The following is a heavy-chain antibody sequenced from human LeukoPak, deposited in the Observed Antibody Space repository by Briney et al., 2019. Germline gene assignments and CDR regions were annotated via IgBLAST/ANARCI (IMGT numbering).Heavy chain of an antibody. CDR1: GYTFTSYD. CDR3: ARGRDCSSTSCYLGLGADYYYMDV. J-gene: IGHJ6*03. D-gene: IGHD2-2*01. Sequence: ASVKVSCKASGYTFTSYDINWVRQATGQGLEWMGWMNPNSGNTGYAQKFQGGVTITRNTSISTAYMELSSLRSEDTAVYYCARGRDCSSTSCYLGLGADYYYMDVWGKGTTVTVSS. CDR2: MNPNSGNT. V-gene: IGHV1-8*03.